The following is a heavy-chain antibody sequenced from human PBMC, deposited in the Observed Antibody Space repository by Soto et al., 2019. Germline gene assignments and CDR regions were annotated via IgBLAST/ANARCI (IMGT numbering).Heavy chain of an antibody. CDR1: GASIGSADW. D-gene: IGHD3-16*01. V-gene: IGHV4-4*02. J-gene: IGHJ4*02. CDR2: IYHGGTT. Sequence: QVQLQESGPGLVMPSGTLSLTCAVAGASIGSADWWNWVRQPPGKGLEWIGEIYHGGTTIYNPSLKSPVTISVDESQHHFSLKLTSVTAADTAVDFCARDFKAPNDAWAFDYWGQGTLVTVSS. CDR3: ARDFKAPNDAWAFDY.